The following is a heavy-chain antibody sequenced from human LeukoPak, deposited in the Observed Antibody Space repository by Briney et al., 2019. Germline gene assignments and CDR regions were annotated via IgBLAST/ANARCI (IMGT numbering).Heavy chain of an antibody. J-gene: IGHJ4*02. V-gene: IGHV4-39*01. CDR2: IYYLGGA. CDR1: GGSINRTTHH. D-gene: IGHD2-2*03. CDR3: ASLDNGLDY. Sequence: SETLSLTCTVSGGSINRTTHHWGWIRQPPGKGLEWIGSIYYLGGARYNPSLKTRVTISIDTSKNQFSLKVNSVTAADTAHYSSASLDNGLDYWGQGTLVTVSS.